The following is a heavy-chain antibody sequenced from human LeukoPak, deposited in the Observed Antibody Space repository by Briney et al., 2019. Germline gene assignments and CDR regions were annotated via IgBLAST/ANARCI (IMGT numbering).Heavy chain of an antibody. CDR2: IIPIFGTA. CDR1: GGTFISYA. V-gene: IGHV1-69*13. Sequence: ASVKVSCKASGGTFISYAISWVRQAPGQGLEWMGGIIPIFGTANYAQKFQGRVTITADESTSTAYMELSSLRSEDTAVYYCARDPKFRDYYDSSGYLDGAFDIWGQGTMVTVSS. D-gene: IGHD3-22*01. J-gene: IGHJ3*02. CDR3: ARDPKFRDYYDSSGYLDGAFDI.